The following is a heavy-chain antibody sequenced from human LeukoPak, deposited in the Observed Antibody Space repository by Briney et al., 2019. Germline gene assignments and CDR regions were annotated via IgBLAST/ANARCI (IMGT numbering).Heavy chain of an antibody. CDR2: FDPEDGEM. CDR1: GYTLSELS. V-gene: IGHV1-24*01. J-gene: IGHJ4*02. CDR3: ATRHPHYGDYVEDY. D-gene: IGHD4-17*01. Sequence: GASVKVSCKVSGYTLSELSMQWVRQAPGKGLEWMGGFDPEDGEMIYAQKFQDRVTMTEDTSTDTAYMELSSLRSEDTAVYYCATRHPHYGDYVEDYWGQGTVVTVSS.